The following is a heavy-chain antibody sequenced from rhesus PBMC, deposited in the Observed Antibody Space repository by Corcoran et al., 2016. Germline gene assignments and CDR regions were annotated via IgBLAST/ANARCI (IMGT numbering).Heavy chain of an antibody. D-gene: IGHD6-25*01. J-gene: IGHJ4*01. CDR3: AGVDIAAAKDYFDY. V-gene: IGHV4-122*02. CDR2: ITYSGRT. CDR1: GGSISSGSYS. Sequence: QVQLQESGPGLVKPSATLSLTCAVSGGSISSGSYSWSWIRQPPGKGLEWIGYITYSGRTSYNPSLKVRGTMSRDTCKSQCSLRLTSVTAADTAVYYCAGVDIAAAKDYFDYWGQGVLVTVSS.